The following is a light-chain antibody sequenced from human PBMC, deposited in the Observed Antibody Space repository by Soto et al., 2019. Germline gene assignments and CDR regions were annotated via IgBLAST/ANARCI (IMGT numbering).Light chain of an antibody. J-gene: IGKJ4*01. Sequence: EIVLTQSPGTLSLSPGERATLSCRASQSVSSTYLAWYQQKPGQAPRLLIYGASNRATGIPDRFSGSGSGTDFTLTISRLEPEDFAVYYCQQYGRSPPNTFGGGTKVEIK. CDR2: GAS. CDR3: QQYGRSPPNT. CDR1: QSVSSTY. V-gene: IGKV3-20*01.